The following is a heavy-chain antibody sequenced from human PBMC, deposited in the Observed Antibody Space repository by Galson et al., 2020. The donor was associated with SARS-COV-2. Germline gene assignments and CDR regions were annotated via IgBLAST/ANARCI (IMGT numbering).Heavy chain of an antibody. CDR1: GFTFKSHA. Sequence: GGSLRLSCAASGFTFKSHAMHWVRQAPGKGLEWVAQIFYDGSDKYYVDSVKGRFTISRDDSENTVYLQMNNLRADDLAVYFCARDGQSSSGWAFDYWGQGTLVTVSS. CDR2: IFYDGSDK. CDR3: ARDGQSSSGWAFDY. V-gene: IGHV3-33*01. J-gene: IGHJ4*02. D-gene: IGHD6-19*01.